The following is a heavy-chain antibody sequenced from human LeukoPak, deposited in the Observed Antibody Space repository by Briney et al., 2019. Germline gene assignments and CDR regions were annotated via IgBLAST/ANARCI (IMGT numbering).Heavy chain of an antibody. J-gene: IGHJ4*02. CDR3: ARQGRQWLLHYFDY. D-gene: IGHD3-22*01. CDR1: GGSISSSSYY. CDR2: IYYSGST. V-gene: IGHV4-39*01. Sequence: SQTLSLTCTVSGGSISSSSYYWGWIRPPPGTGLEWIGSIYYSGSTYYNPSLKSRVTISVDTSKNQFSLKLSSVTAADTAVYYCARQGRQWLLHYFDYWGQGTLVTVSS.